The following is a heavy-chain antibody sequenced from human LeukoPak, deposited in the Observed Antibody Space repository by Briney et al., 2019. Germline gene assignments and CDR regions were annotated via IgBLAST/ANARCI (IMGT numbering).Heavy chain of an antibody. D-gene: IGHD6-19*01. CDR2: ISYDGSNK. Sequence: PGRSLRLSCAASGFTFSSYGMHWVRQAPGKGLEWVAVISYDGSNKYYADSVKGRFTISRDNSENTLYLRMNSLRAEDTAVYYCAKEERAVAVGAYYFDYWGQGTLVTVSS. CDR3: AKEERAVAVGAYYFDY. J-gene: IGHJ4*02. V-gene: IGHV3-30*18. CDR1: GFTFSSYG.